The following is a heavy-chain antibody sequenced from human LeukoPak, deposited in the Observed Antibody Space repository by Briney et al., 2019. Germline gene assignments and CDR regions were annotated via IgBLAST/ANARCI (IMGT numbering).Heavy chain of an antibody. CDR2: IRYDGSNK. D-gene: IGHD3-10*01. CDR3: ANDHSTYYYGSGSHQFDY. V-gene: IGHV3-30*02. CDR1: GFTFSSYG. J-gene: IGHJ4*02. Sequence: QPGGSLRLSCAAPGFTFSSYGMHWVRQAPGKGLEWVAFIRYDGSNKYYADSVKGRFTISRDNSKNTLYLQMNSLRAEDTAVYYCANDHSTYYYGSGSHQFDYWGQGTLVTVSS.